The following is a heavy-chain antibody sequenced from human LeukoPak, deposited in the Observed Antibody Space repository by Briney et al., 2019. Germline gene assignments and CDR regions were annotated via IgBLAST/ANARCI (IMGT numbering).Heavy chain of an antibody. CDR1: GFTFSSYA. CDR3: ASFTEIAVAGSFDY. J-gene: IGHJ4*02. Sequence: GGSLRLSCAASGFTFSSYAMSWVRQAPGKGLEWVSAISGSGGSTYYADSVKGRFTISRDNSKNTLYLQMNSLRAEDTAVYYCASFTEIAVAGSFDYWDQGTLVTVSS. CDR2: ISGSGGST. D-gene: IGHD6-19*01. V-gene: IGHV3-23*01.